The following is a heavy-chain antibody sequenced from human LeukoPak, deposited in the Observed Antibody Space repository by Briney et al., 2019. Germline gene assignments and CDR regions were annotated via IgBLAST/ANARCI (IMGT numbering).Heavy chain of an antibody. Sequence: ASEKVSCKASGYTFTSYGISWVRQAAGQWLEWMGWISAYNGNTNYAQKLQGRVTMTTDTSTSTAYMELRSLRSDDTAVYYCARDGSRFGELLSTYWGQGTLVTVSS. D-gene: IGHD3-10*01. CDR2: ISAYNGNT. CDR1: GYTFTSYG. J-gene: IGHJ4*02. CDR3: ARDGSRFGELLSTY. V-gene: IGHV1-18*01.